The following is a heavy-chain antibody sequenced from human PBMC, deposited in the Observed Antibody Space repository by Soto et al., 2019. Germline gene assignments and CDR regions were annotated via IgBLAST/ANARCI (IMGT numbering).Heavy chain of an antibody. J-gene: IGHJ6*02. Sequence: PSGTLYLTCTVSGDSSTNYYLSWLRQPAGKGLEWIGRIYTNGNTNYNPSLKGRVTMSVNTAQNQFSLKLRSVTAADTALYYCARDNIVSKGYGMDVWGQGTTVTVSS. CDR1: GDSSTNYY. CDR3: ARDNIVSKGYGMDV. D-gene: IGHD5-12*01. V-gene: IGHV4-4*07. CDR2: IYTNGNT.